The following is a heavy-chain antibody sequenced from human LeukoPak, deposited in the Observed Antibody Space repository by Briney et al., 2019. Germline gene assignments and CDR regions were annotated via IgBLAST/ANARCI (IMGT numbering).Heavy chain of an antibody. CDR2: INHSGST. CDR1: GGSFCGYY. CDR3: ARALNSGSYYY. Sequence: PSETLSLTCAVYGGSFCGYYWSWIRQPPGKGLEWIGEINHSGSTNYNPSLKSRVTISVDTSKNQFSLKLSSVTAADTAVYYCARALNSGSYYYWGQGTLVTVSS. V-gene: IGHV4-34*01. D-gene: IGHD1-26*01. J-gene: IGHJ4*02.